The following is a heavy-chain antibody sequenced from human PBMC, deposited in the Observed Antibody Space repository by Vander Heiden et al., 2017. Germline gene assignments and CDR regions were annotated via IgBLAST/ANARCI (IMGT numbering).Heavy chain of an antibody. CDR3: AANYYDSSGYLYALDY. Sequence: EVQLLESGGGLVQPGGSLRLSCAASGFTFSSYAMSWVRQAPGKGLEWVSAISGSGGSTYYADSVKGRFTISRDNSKNTLYLQMNSLRAEDTAVYYCAANYYDSSGYLYALDYWGQGTLVTVSS. J-gene: IGHJ4*02. D-gene: IGHD3-22*01. CDR1: GFTFSSYA. V-gene: IGHV3-23*01. CDR2: ISGSGGST.